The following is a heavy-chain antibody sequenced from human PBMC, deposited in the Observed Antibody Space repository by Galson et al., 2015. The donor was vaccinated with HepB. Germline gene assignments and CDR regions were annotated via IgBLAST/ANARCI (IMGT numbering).Heavy chain of an antibody. CDR2: IKTDGSIT. Sequence: SLRLSCAASGFTFSTKWMHWVRQVPGKGLVWVSRIKTDGSITEYADSVKGRFSISRDNAKNTLYLQMNSLRAEDTAVYYCVREYYYNLDVWGQGTTVTVSS. CDR3: VREYYYNLDV. CDR1: GFTFSTKW. J-gene: IGHJ6*02. V-gene: IGHV3-74*01.